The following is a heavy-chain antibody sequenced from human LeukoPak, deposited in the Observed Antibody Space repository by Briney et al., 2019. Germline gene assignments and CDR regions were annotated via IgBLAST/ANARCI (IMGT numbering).Heavy chain of an antibody. CDR3: ARVMGRYCSSTSCYVDY. D-gene: IGHD2-2*01. V-gene: IGHV1-2*02. Sequence: GASVKVSCKASGYTFTGYYIHWVRQAPGQGLEWMGWINPNSGGTNYAQKFQGRVTMTRDMSISTAYMELSRLRSDDTAVYYCARVMGRYCSSTSCYVDYWGQGTLVTVSS. J-gene: IGHJ4*02. CDR1: GYTFTGYY. CDR2: INPNSGGT.